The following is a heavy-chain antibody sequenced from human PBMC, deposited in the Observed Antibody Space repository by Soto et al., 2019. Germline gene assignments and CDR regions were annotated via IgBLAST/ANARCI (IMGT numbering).Heavy chain of an antibody. Sequence: GGSLRLSCAASGFTFDDYAMHWVRQPPGKGLEWVSGLTWNSAGIYYADSVKGRFTISRDNAKNSLYLQMNSLRPEDTAFYYCTKGWWSMGILDSWGQGTLVTVSS. D-gene: IGHD2-15*01. CDR1: GFTFDDYA. J-gene: IGHJ4*02. CDR3: TKGWWSMGILDS. CDR2: LTWNSAGI. V-gene: IGHV3-9*01.